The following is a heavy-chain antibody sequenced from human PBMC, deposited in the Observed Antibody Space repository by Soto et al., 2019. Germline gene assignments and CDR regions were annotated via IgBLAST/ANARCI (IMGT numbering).Heavy chain of an antibody. Sequence: QEQLVESGRDVVQPGRSLTLSCAASGFTFSANAMHWVRQAPGKGLEWVAVIAYDGTIKIYRDSVKGRFTISRDDSKSTLYLQMNSLRPEDTAVYYYARDKIKGAPDYLDSWGQGTLVTVSS. CDR2: IAYDGTIK. D-gene: IGHD1-26*01. J-gene: IGHJ4*02. CDR1: GFTFSANA. CDR3: ARDKIKGAPDYLDS. V-gene: IGHV3-30-3*01.